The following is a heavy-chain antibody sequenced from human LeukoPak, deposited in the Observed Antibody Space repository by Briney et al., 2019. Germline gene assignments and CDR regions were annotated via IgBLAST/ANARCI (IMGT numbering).Heavy chain of an antibody. V-gene: IGHV4-34*01. CDR3: ARLPVIVGAALEYYYYYMDV. D-gene: IGHD1-26*01. CDR2: SNDSGGT. CDR1: GGSISSYY. Sequence: SETLSLTCTVSGGSISSYYWSWIRQPPGKRLEWVGESNDSGGTNYNPSLKSRVTISADKSKNQVSLKLTSVTAADTAVYYCARLPVIVGAALEYYYYYMDVWGQGTTVTVSS. J-gene: IGHJ6*03.